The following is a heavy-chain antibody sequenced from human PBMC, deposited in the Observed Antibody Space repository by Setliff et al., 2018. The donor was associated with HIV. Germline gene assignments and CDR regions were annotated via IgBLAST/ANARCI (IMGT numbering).Heavy chain of an antibody. D-gene: IGHD1-26*01. V-gene: IGHV3-66*01. Sequence: GGSLRLSCAASGFPVSNNYVTWVRQAPGKGLEWVSIMYSDAKTYYSDSVKGRFIISRDNSRNTLYLQMNSLRPEDTALYYCATVGFSRTYYATPYFYGLDVWGPGTTVTVS. CDR2: MYSDAKT. CDR1: GFPVSNNY. CDR3: ATVGFSRTYYATPYFYGLDV. J-gene: IGHJ6*02.